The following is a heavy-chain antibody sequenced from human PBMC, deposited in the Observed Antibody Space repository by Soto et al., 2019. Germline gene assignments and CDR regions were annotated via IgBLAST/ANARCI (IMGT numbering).Heavy chain of an antibody. CDR1: GFTFSSNA. CDR2: ISGSGGST. CDR3: AKGRYSSSWYAEFDP. J-gene: IGHJ5*02. D-gene: IGHD6-13*01. V-gene: IGHV3-23*01. Sequence: GGSLRLSCAASGFTFSSNAMSWVRQAPGKGLEWVSAISGSGGSTYYADSVKGRFTISRDNSKNTLYVQMNSLRAEDTAVYYCAKGRYSSSWYAEFDPWGQGTLVTVSS.